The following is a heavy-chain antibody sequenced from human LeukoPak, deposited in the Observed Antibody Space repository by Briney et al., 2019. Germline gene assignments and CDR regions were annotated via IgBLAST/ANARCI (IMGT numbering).Heavy chain of an antibody. CDR1: GFTFSNYE. CDR3: ARDGVNSYGYVDFDF. Sequence: GGSLRLSCAASGFTFSNYEMTWVRQAPGKGLEWVSYISSSGSTIYYADSVKGRFTISRDNAKNSLYLQMNSLRAEDTAVYYCARDGVNSYGYVDFDFWGQGTLVTVSS. D-gene: IGHD5-18*01. CDR2: ISSSGSTI. J-gene: IGHJ4*02. V-gene: IGHV3-48*03.